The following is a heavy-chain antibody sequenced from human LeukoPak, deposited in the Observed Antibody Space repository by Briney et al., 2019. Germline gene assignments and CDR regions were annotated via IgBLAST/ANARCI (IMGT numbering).Heavy chain of an antibody. CDR2: INHSGST. CDR1: GGSFSGYY. V-gene: IGHV4-34*01. Sequence: PSETLSLTCAVYGGSFSGYYWSWIRQPPGKGLEWIGEINHSGSTNYNPSLKSRATISVDTSKNQFSLKLSSVTAADTAVYYCARGPQPLDYWGQGTLVTVSS. CDR3: ARGPQPLDY. J-gene: IGHJ4*02.